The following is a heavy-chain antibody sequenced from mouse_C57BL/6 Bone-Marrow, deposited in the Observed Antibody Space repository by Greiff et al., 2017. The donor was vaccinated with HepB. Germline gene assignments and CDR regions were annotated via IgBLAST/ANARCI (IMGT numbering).Heavy chain of an antibody. CDR2: ISYDGSN. D-gene: IGHD1-1*01. CDR3: ARDYGSRLDYYAMDY. Sequence: ESGPGLVKPSQSLSLTCSVTGYSITSGYYWNWIRQFPGNKLEWMGYISYDGSNNYNPSLKNRISITRDTSKNQFFLKLNSVTTEDTATYYCARDYGSRLDYYAMDYWGQGTSVTVSS. CDR1: GYSITSGYY. V-gene: IGHV3-6*01. J-gene: IGHJ4*01.